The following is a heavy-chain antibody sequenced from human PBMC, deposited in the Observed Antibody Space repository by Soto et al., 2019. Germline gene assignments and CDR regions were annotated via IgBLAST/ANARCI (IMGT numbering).Heavy chain of an antibody. J-gene: IGHJ6*02. Sequence: QVQLQESGPGLVKPSQTLSLTCTVSGGSISSGGYHWSWIRQHPGKGLEWIGYIDYNGSTYYNPSLKSRVTISIDTSKNQFSLKLSSVTAADTAMYYRARFQLYYGLDVWGQGTTVTVSS. CDR3: ARFQLYYGLDV. D-gene: IGHD2-2*01. CDR1: GGSISSGGYH. CDR2: IDYNGST. V-gene: IGHV4-31*03.